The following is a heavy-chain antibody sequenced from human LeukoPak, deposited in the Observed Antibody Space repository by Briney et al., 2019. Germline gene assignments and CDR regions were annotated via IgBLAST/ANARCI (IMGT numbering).Heavy chain of an antibody. Sequence: GGSLRLSCAASGFTFSNAWMNWVRQAPGKGLEWVSYISSSGSTIYYADSVKGRFTISRDNAKNSLYLQMNSLRAEDTAVYYCARGREQWLEGIDYWGQGTLVTVSS. V-gene: IGHV3-11*01. D-gene: IGHD6-19*01. J-gene: IGHJ4*02. CDR1: GFTFSNAW. CDR2: ISSSGSTI. CDR3: ARGREQWLEGIDY.